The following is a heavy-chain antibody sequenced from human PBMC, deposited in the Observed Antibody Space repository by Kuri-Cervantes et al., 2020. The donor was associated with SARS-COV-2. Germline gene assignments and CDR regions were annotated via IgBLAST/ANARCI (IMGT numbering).Heavy chain of an antibody. CDR3: ARGPAHDFWSGYRFDY. Sequence: SETLSLTCTVSGGSISSGYYWGWIRQPPGKGLEWIGSIYHGGSTYYNPSLKSRVTISVDTSKNQFSLKLSSVTAADTAVYYCARGPAHDFWSGYRFDYWGQGTLVTVSS. D-gene: IGHD3-3*01. J-gene: IGHJ4*02. CDR1: GGSISSGYY. V-gene: IGHV4-38-2*02. CDR2: IYHGGST.